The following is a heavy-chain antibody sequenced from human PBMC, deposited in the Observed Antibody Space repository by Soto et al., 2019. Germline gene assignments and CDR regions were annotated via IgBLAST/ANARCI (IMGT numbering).Heavy chain of an antibody. CDR1: GYTFTSYG. D-gene: IGHD1-26*01. CDR3: ARDGSGSYYYYYGMDV. CDR2: ISAYNGNT. V-gene: IGHV1-18*01. Sequence: VASVKVSCKASGYTFTSYGISWVRQAPGQGLEWMGWISAYNGNTNYAQKLQGRVTMTTDTSTSTAYMELRSLRSDDTAVYYCARDGSGSYYYYYGMDVWGQGTTVTVSS. J-gene: IGHJ6*02.